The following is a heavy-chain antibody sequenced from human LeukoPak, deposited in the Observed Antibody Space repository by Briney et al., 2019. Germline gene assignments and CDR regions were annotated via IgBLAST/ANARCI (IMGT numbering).Heavy chain of an antibody. J-gene: IGHJ4*02. D-gene: IGHD3-10*01. Sequence: GGSLRLSCAASGFTFSNYAMHWVRQAPGKGLEWVAVISYDGSNKYYTDSVKGRFTISGDSSKNTLYLQMNSLRAEDTAVYYCAKDRGAAEYIDYWGQGTLVTVSS. V-gene: IGHV3-30*04. CDR2: ISYDGSNK. CDR3: AKDRGAAEYIDY. CDR1: GFTFSNYA.